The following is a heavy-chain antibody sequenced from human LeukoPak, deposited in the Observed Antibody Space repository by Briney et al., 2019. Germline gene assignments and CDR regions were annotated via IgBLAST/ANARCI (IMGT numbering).Heavy chain of an antibody. CDR1: GGSISSGDYY. Sequence: SQTLSLTCTVSGGSISSGDYYWRWIRQPPGKGLEWIGYIYYSGSTYYNPSLKSRVTISVDTSKNQFSLKLSSVTAADTAVYYCPRSQLLSVDWSAPGGQEPRVPVPS. CDR2: IYYSGST. CDR3: PRSQLLSVDWSAP. D-gene: IGHD2-2*01. J-gene: IGHJ5*02. V-gene: IGHV4-30-4*08.